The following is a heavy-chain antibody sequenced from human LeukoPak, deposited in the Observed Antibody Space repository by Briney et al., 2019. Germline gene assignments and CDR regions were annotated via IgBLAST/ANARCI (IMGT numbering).Heavy chain of an antibody. CDR1: GFTFSSYW. Sequence: GGSLRLSCAASGFTFSSYWMSWVRQAPGRGLEWVANIKQDGSEKYYVDSVKGRFTISRDNAKNSLYLQMNSLRAEDTAVYYCARDYYDSSGYQYYFDYWGQGTLVTVSS. D-gene: IGHD3-22*01. V-gene: IGHV3-7*01. J-gene: IGHJ4*02. CDR3: ARDYYDSSGYQYYFDY. CDR2: IKQDGSEK.